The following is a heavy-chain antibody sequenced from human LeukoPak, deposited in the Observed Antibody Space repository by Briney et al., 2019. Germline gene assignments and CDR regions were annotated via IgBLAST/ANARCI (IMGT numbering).Heavy chain of an antibody. J-gene: IGHJ6*04. CDR1: GFTFSSYS. V-gene: IGHV3-21*01. CDR3: ARDLQYQLPGMDV. Sequence: GGSLRLSCAASGFTFSSYSMNWVRQAPGEGLEWVSSISSSSSYIYYADSVKGRFTISRDNAKNSLYLQMNSLRAEDTAVYYCARDLQYQLPGMDVWGKGSTVTVSS. D-gene: IGHD2-2*01. CDR2: ISSSSSYI.